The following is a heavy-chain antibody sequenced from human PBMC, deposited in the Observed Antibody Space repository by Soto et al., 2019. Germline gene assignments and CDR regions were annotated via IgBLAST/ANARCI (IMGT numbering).Heavy chain of an antibody. CDR3: ARGGYSSGYYYSFDS. V-gene: IGHV4-59*01. D-gene: IGHD3-22*01. J-gene: IGHJ4*02. Sequence: SETLSLTCTVSGGSISNFYWSRISQHPGRGLEWIGHTFYSGSTNYNPALKSRVTISVDTSKSQFSLKLSSVTSEDTAVYYCARGGYSSGYYYSFDSWGQGTLVTVS. CDR2: TFYSGST. CDR1: GGSISNFY.